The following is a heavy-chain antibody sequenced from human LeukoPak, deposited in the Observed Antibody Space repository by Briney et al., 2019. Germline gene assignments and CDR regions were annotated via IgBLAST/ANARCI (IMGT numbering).Heavy chain of an antibody. CDR1: GFTLGDHA. V-gene: IGHV3-49*04. Sequence: PGGPLRLSCTTSGFTLGDHAMSGVRPAPGQGLEWVGFIRSNAYRGTTEYAASVKGRFTISRDDSKSVVYLQMNGLKSEDTAVYFCSRGPIQLWMHNGMDVWGQGTTVTVSS. CDR2: IRSNAYRGTT. CDR3: SRGPIQLWMHNGMDV. D-gene: IGHD5-18*01. J-gene: IGHJ6*02.